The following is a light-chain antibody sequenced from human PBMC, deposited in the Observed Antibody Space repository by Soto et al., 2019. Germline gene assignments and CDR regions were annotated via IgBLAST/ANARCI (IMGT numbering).Light chain of an antibody. Sequence: QAVLTQPASVSGSPGQSITIFFTGTSSDGGGYNSVSWYQHHPGQASRLMIYYVRTRPSGVSNRCSGSKSGNTASLTISGLQAEDEADYYCSSYTSSTTFDVFGPATKVTVL. CDR3: SSYTSSTTFDV. J-gene: IGLJ1*01. V-gene: IGLV2-14*03. CDR1: SSDGGGYNS. CDR2: YVR.